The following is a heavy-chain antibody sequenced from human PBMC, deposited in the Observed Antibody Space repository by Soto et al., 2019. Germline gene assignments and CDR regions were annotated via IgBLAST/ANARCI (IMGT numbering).Heavy chain of an antibody. J-gene: IGHJ6*02. CDR1: GYSFTDYH. Sequence: ASVKVSCKASGYSFTDYHIHWVRQAPGQGLEWLGRINPKSGGTSTAQKFQGWVTMTTDTSISTASMELTRLTSDDTAIYYCARGASTDCSNGVCSFFYNHDMDVWGQGTTVTVSS. CDR2: INPKSGGT. CDR3: ARGASTDCSNGVCSFFYNHDMDV. V-gene: IGHV1-2*04. D-gene: IGHD2-8*01.